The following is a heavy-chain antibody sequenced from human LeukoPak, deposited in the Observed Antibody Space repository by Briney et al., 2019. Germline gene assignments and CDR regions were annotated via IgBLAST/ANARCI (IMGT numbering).Heavy chain of an antibody. V-gene: IGHV3-21*01. CDR3: ARDHDLELREGRWFDP. Sequence: GGSLTLSCAASGFTFSSYSMNWVRQAPGKGLEWVSSISSSSSYIYYADSVKGRFTISRDNAKNSLYLQMNSLRAEDTAVYYCARDHDLELREGRWFDPWGQGTLVTVSS. CDR2: ISSSSSYI. J-gene: IGHJ5*02. D-gene: IGHD1-7*01. CDR1: GFTFSSYS.